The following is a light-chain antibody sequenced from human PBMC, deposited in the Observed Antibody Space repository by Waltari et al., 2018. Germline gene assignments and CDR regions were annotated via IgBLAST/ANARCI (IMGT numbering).Light chain of an antibody. CDR1: QSVFTN. CDR3: QQYNDWPRGT. V-gene: IGKV3-15*01. Sequence: EIVMTQSPATLSVSPGERATVTCRASQSVFTNLAWYQHKPGQAPRLLMYGASTRATGIPARFSGSGSGTEFTLTINSLQSEDCAIYYCQQYNDWPRGTFGQGTKVEI. J-gene: IGKJ2*02. CDR2: GAS.